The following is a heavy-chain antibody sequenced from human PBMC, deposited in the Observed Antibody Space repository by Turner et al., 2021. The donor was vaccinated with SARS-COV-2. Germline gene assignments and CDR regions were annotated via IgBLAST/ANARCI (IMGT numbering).Heavy chain of an antibody. CDR2: INHSGST. CDR1: GGSFSGYY. J-gene: IGHJ4*02. CDR3: AVHHYYDSSGYQVGEDY. D-gene: IGHD3-22*01. Sequence: QVQLQQWGAGLLKPSETLSLTCAVYGGSFSGYYWSWIRQPPGKGLEWIGEINHSGSTNYNPFLKSRVTISVDTSKKQFSLKLSSVTAADTAVYYCAVHHYYDSSGYQVGEDYWGQGTLVTVSS. V-gene: IGHV4-34*01.